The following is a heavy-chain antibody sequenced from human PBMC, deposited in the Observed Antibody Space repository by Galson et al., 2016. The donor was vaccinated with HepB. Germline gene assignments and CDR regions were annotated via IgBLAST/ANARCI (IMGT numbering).Heavy chain of an antibody. CDR1: EFTFSTYN. Sequence: SLRLSCAASEFTFSTYNMHWVRQAPGKGLEWLSYIYSDGDSIYYADSVRGRFTVSRDNAKNSLYLQLNGLRDEDTAVYYCAKDRIGYYKPFDYWGQGTLVTVSS. CDR2: IYSDGDSI. CDR3: AKDRIGYYKPFDY. D-gene: IGHD3-22*01. J-gene: IGHJ4*02. V-gene: IGHV3-48*02.